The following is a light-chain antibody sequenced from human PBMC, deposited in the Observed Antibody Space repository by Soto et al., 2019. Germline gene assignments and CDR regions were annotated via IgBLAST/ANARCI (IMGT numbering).Light chain of an antibody. V-gene: IGKV1-9*01. CDR3: QQHNSSPLT. J-gene: IGKJ4*01. CDR2: AAS. Sequence: DIQLTQSPSFLSASVGDRVTITCRASQGISSALAWYHQKPGEAPKVLIYAASTLQSGVPSRFSGSGSGTEFTLTISSLQPEDFATFYCQQHNSSPLTFGGGTKVEIK. CDR1: QGISSA.